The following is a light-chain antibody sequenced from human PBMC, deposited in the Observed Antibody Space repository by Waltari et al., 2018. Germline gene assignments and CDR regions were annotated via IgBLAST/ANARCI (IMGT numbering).Light chain of an antibody. J-gene: IGKJ2*01. CDR2: GGS. Sequence: EIILTQSPGTLSFSPGERATLSCRASQRVSSTYVGWYQQKSGQAPRLVIYGGSSRATGIPDRFSGSASGTDFTLTISRLEPEDVAVYFCQVYGDLRDTFGQGTKLEIK. V-gene: IGKV3-20*01. CDR1: QRVSSTY. CDR3: QVYGDLRDT.